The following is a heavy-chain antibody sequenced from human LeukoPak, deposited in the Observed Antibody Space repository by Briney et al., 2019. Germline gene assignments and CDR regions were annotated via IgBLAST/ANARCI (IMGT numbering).Heavy chain of an antibody. J-gene: IGHJ4*02. Sequence: TGGSLRLPCAASGFTFSSYSMNWVRQAPGKGLEWVSSISSSSSYIYYADSVKGRFTISRDNAKNSLYLQMNSLRAEDTAVYYCARGRYHGGFDYWGQGTLVTVSS. CDR3: ARGRYHGGFDY. D-gene: IGHD3-10*01. V-gene: IGHV3-21*01. CDR2: ISSSSSYI. CDR1: GFTFSSYS.